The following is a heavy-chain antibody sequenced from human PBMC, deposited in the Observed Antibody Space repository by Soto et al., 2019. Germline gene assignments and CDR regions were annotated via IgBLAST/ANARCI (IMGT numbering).Heavy chain of an antibody. Sequence: EVRLVESGGGLVQPGGSLRLSCAASGFTFSTYWMHWVRQAPGKGLVWVSRINGDGTTTQYADSVKGRFTISRDNAKNTLYLQMNTRRGDDTAMYYCASIPMVRGPSDYWGQGTLVTVSS. CDR1: GFTFSTYW. CDR2: INGDGTTT. CDR3: ASIPMVRGPSDY. V-gene: IGHV3-74*02. J-gene: IGHJ4*02. D-gene: IGHD3-10*01.